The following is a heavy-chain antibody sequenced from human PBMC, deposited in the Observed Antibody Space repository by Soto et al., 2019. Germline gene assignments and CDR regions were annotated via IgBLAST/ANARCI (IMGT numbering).Heavy chain of an antibody. V-gene: IGHV4-59*01. Sequence: SETLSLTCTVSGGSISSYYWSWIRQPPGKGLEWIGYIYYSGSTNYNPSLKSRVTISVDTSKNQFSLKLSSVTAADTAVYYCARDVFYCSSTSCDPPAGWFDPWGQGTLVTVSS. CDR3: ARDVFYCSSTSCDPPAGWFDP. J-gene: IGHJ5*02. CDR1: GGSISSYY. CDR2: IYYSGST. D-gene: IGHD2-2*01.